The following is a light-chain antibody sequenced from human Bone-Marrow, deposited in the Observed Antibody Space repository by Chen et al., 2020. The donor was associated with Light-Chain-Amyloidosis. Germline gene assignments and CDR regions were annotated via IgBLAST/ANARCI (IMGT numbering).Light chain of an antibody. V-gene: IGLV2-18*02. Sequence: QSAMTQPPSVSGSPGPSVTISCTGTRSDVDGYNRVSCYHQPPGTAPKVIIFAVSNRPSGVPVRFSGSKSGNTASLTISGLQAEDEGDYFCSAFTVSSTLVFGTGTRVTVV. CDR2: AVS. J-gene: IGLJ1*01. CDR1: RSDVDGYNR. CDR3: SAFTVSSTLV.